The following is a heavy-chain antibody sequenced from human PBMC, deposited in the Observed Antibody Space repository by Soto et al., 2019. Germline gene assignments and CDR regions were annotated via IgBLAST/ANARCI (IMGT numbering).Heavy chain of an antibody. J-gene: IGHJ3*02. Sequence: PSETLSLTCAVYGGSFSGYYWSWIRQPPGKGLEWIGEINHSGSTNYNPSLKSRVTISVDTSKNQFSLKLSSVTAADTAVYYCARGPSGWYLDAFDISGQGTMVTVSS. CDR1: GGSFSGYY. D-gene: IGHD6-19*01. CDR2: INHSGST. V-gene: IGHV4-34*01. CDR3: ARGPSGWYLDAFDI.